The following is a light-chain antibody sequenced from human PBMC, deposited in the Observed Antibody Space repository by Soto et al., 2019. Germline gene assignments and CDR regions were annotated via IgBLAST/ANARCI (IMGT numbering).Light chain of an antibody. CDR2: GSS. Sequence: ESVLAQYPGTLSLSRGDRATLSSGASQSVSSSYLAWYQQKPGQAPSLLIYGSSSRASGIPDRFSGSGSGTDFTLTISRLEPEDFAVYYCQQYGSSRTFGQGTKVDIK. CDR1: QSVSSSY. V-gene: IGKV3-20*01. CDR3: QQYGSSRT. J-gene: IGKJ1*01.